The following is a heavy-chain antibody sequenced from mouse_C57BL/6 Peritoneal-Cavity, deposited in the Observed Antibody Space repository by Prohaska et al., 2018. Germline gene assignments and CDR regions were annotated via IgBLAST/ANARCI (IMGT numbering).Heavy chain of an antibody. CDR2: INPFNGGI. D-gene: IGHD2-4*01. J-gene: IGHJ4*01. CDR1: GYTFTDYY. CDR3: ARGGDYDGGYYDMDY. Sequence: KPGASVKMSCKASGYTFTDYYMNWVTQSHGKSLEWIGVINPFNGGISYNQKVKGKATLIADKFSSTDDMEIKRVTSEDCAGDVCARGGDYDGGYYDMDYWVKGT. V-gene: IGHV1-19*01.